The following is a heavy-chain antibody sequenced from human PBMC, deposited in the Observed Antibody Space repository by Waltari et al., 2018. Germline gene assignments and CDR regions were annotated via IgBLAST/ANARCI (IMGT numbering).Heavy chain of an antibody. CDR1: GGTFSSYA. Sequence: QVQLVQSGAEVKKPGSSVKVSCKASGGTFSSYAISWVRQAPGQGLEWMGGILPILGTANYAQKFQGRVTITADESTSTAYRELSSLRSEDTAVYYCARDLVDDFWSGYYPCGYWGQGTLVTVSS. D-gene: IGHD3-3*01. J-gene: IGHJ4*02. CDR3: ARDLVDDFWSGYYPCGY. CDR2: ILPILGTA. V-gene: IGHV1-69*01.